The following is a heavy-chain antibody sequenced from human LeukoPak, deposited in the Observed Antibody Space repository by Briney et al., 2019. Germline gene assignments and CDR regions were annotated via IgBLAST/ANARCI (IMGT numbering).Heavy chain of an antibody. Sequence: SETLSLTCTVSGGSISSSSFYWGWIRQPPGKGLEWIGNIYYSGSTFYNPSLRTRVTISVDTSKRQFSLKLNSVTAADSAVYYCARVTREYCSGGSCHDWFDPWGQGTLVTVSS. D-gene: IGHD2-15*01. CDR3: ARVTREYCSGGSCHDWFDP. V-gene: IGHV4-39*07. CDR2: IYYSGST. J-gene: IGHJ5*02. CDR1: GGSISSSSFY.